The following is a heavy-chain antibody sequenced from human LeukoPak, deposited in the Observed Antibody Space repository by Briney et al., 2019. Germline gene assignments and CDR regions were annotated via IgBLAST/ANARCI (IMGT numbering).Heavy chain of an antibody. D-gene: IGHD1-26*01. CDR1: GGSIGDSSYY. J-gene: IGHJ4*02. CDR3: ARMRVGPTYYFDY. Sequence: SETLSLTCTVSGGSIGDSSYYWGWIRQPPGKGLEWIGSIYYSGSTYYNPSLKSPVTISVDTSKNQFSLKLNSVTAADTAVYYCARMRVGPTYYFDYRGQGTLVTVSS. V-gene: IGHV4-39*01. CDR2: IYYSGST.